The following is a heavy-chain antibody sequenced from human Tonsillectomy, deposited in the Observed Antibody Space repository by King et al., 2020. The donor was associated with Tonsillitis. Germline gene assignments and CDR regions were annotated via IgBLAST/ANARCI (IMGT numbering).Heavy chain of an antibody. CDR1: GGTFSSYG. V-gene: IGHV1-69*01. D-gene: IGHD3-10*01. CDR2: IIPIFGTT. J-gene: IGHJ5*02. CDR3: ARFLLWFGEPHAGFDP. Sequence: QLVQSGAEVRKPGSSVKVSCKASGGTFSSYGISWVRQAPGQGLEWMGGIIPIFGTTNYAENFQGRVTIAADESTNTAYMELSSLRSEDTAVYYCARFLLWFGEPHAGFDPWGQGTLVTVSS.